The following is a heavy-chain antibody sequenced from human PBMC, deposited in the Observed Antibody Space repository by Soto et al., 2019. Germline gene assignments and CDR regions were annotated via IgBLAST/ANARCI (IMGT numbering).Heavy chain of an antibody. V-gene: IGHV3-21*01. J-gene: IGHJ6*03. Sequence: EVQLVESGGCLVKPGGSLRLSCAASGFTFTSYSMNWVRQAPGKGLEWVSSISSSSSYIYYADSVKGRFTISRDNAKNSLYLQMNSLRAEDTAVYYCARVGHYYYYYMDVWGKGTTVTVSS. CDR3: ARVGHYYYYYMDV. CDR2: ISSSSSYI. CDR1: GFTFTSYS.